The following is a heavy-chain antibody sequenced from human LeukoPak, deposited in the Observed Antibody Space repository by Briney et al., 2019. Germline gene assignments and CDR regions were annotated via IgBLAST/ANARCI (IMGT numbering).Heavy chain of an antibody. V-gene: IGHV1-2*02. Sequence: GASVKVSCKASGYTFTGYYMHWVRQAPGQGLEWMGWINPNSGGTNYAQKFQGRVTMTRDTSISTAYMELRSLRSDDTAVYYCARENVLMVYAIMWDRRRRWFDPWGQGTLVTVSS. CDR3: ARENVLMVYAIMWDRRRRWFDP. D-gene: IGHD2-8*01. CDR1: GYTFTGYY. J-gene: IGHJ5*02. CDR2: INPNSGGT.